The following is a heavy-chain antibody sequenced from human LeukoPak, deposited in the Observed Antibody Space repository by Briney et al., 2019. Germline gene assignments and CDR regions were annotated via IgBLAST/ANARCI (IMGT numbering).Heavy chain of an antibody. D-gene: IGHD4-17*01. CDR3: ARSITPYYDYGDYDFFDY. CDR1: GFTFSDCY. Sequence: GGSLRLSCAASGFTFSDCYMSWIRQAPGKGLEWVSYISSSGSTIYYADSVKGRFTISRDNAKNSLYLQMNSLRAEDTAVYYCARSITPYYDYGDYDFFDYWGQGTLVTVSS. CDR2: ISSSGSTI. J-gene: IGHJ4*02. V-gene: IGHV3-11*01.